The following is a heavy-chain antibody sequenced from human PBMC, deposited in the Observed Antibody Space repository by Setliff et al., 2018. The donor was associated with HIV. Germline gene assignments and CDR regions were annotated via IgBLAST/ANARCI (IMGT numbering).Heavy chain of an antibody. CDR2: IYYTGAT. CDR3: ARRSGWSLDY. J-gene: IGHJ4*02. V-gene: IGHV4-59*12. Sequence: SETLSLTCTVSGDSISSYYWTWIRQSPAKGLEWIGYIYYTGATNYNPSLKSRLTISLDTSKMQFSLKLSSVTAADTAVYYCARRSGWSLDYWGQGTLVTVSS. CDR1: GDSISSYY. D-gene: IGHD6-19*01.